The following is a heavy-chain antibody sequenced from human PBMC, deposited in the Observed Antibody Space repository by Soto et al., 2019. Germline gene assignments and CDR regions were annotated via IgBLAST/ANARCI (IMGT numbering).Heavy chain of an antibody. CDR3: ATHSAWLLNY. V-gene: IGHV3-7*01. Sequence: LRLSCAASGFIFSNYWMSWVRQAPGKGLEWVANIKQDGSEKYYMDSVRGRFTISRDNAKNSLYLQMNSLRAEDTAVYYCATHSAWLLNYWGQGTLVTVSS. D-gene: IGHD3-22*01. J-gene: IGHJ4*02. CDR1: GFIFSNYW. CDR2: IKQDGSEK.